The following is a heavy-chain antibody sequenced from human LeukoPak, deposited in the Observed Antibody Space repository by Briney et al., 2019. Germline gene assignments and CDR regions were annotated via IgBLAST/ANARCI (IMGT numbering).Heavy chain of an antibody. CDR2: MNPNSGNT. J-gene: IGHJ6*03. D-gene: IGHD2-15*01. CDR1: GYTFTSYD. CDR3: ARGRMKGSLVYMDV. V-gene: IGHV1-8*01. Sequence: ASVKVSCKASGYTFTSYDINWVRQATGQGLEWMGWMNPNSGNTGYAQKFQGRVTMTMNTSITTAYMELSSLRSEDTAVYYCARGRMKGSLVYMDVWGKGTTVTVSS.